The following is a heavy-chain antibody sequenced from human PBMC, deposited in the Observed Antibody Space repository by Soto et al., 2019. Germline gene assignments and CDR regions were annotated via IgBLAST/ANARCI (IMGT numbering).Heavy chain of an antibody. CDR1: GGCISSSSDY. V-gene: IGHV4-39*01. CDR3: ARQIYDSSGYYYAY. J-gene: IGHJ4*02. CDR2: IYSLGNT. Sequence: SETLSLTCTVSGGCISSSSDYWGWIRQPPGQGLEWLGTIYSLGNTYYNPSLKSRVTISVDKSKSQLFLKLSSVTAPDTAVYYCARQIYDSSGYYYAYWGQGTLVTVSS. D-gene: IGHD3-22*01.